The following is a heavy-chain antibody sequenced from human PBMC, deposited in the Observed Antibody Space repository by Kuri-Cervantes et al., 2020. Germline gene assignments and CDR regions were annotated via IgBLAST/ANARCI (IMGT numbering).Heavy chain of an antibody. CDR1: GGSFSGYY. D-gene: IGHD6-13*01. V-gene: IGHV4-34*01. CDR2: ISHSGST. CDR3: ARRAAAGTGSLDY. J-gene: IGHJ4*02. Sequence: GSLRLSCAVYGGSFSGYYWSWVRQPPGKGLEWIGEISHSGSTNYNPSLKSRVTISVDTSKNQFSLKMSSVTAADTAVYYCARRAAAGTGSLDYWGQGTLVTVSS.